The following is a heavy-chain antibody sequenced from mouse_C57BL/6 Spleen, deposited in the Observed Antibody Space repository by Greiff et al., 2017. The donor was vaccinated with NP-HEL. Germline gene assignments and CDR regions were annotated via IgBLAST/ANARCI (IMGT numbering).Heavy chain of an antibody. V-gene: IGHV3-6*01. CDR3: ARVGPHYCGSSYGYYAMDY. CDR1: GYSITSGYY. CDR2: ISYDGSN. J-gene: IGHJ4*01. Sequence: EVKLQESGPGLVKPSPSVGLTCSFTGYSITSGYYWNWIRQFPGNKLEWMGYISYDGSNNYNPWLKNRISITRDTSKNQFFLKLNSVTTEDTATYYCARVGPHYCGSSYGYYAMDYWGQGTSVTVSS. D-gene: IGHD1-1*01.